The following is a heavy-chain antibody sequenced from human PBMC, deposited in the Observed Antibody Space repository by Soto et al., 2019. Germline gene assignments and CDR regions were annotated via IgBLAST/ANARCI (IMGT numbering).Heavy chain of an antibody. D-gene: IGHD6-13*01. V-gene: IGHV4-34*01. CDR1: GGSFSGYY. J-gene: IGHJ6*02. Sequence: TLSLTCAVYGGSFSGYYWSRIRQPPGKGLEWIGEINHSGSTNYNPSLKSRVTISVDTSKNQFSLNLSSVTAADTAVYYCAGGRGRQQLVMSYYYGMDVWGQGTTVTVSS. CDR3: AGGRGRQQLVMSYYYGMDV. CDR2: INHSGST.